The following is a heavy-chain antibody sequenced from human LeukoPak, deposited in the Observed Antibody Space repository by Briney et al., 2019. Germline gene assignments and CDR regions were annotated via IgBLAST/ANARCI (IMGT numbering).Heavy chain of an antibody. J-gene: IGHJ2*01. CDR1: SGSISSGGYY. CDR2: ISHSGGT. D-gene: IGHD3-22*01. CDR3: ARDGGSSGYRYFDL. V-gene: IGHV4-31*03. Sequence: SQTLSLTCIVCSGSISSGGYYWSWIRQHPGKCLEWIGYISHSGGTLYNPSLKSRVMISLDTSKNQFSLKLTSVTAGDTAVYYSARDGGSSGYRYFDLWGRGTLVTVSS.